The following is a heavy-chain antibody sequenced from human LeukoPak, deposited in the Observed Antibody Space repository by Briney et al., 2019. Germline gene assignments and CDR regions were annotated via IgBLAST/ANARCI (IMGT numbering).Heavy chain of an antibody. V-gene: IGHV3-11*01. CDR2: ISSSGSAI. J-gene: IGHJ4*02. CDR3: ASGSRNSRMLFY. Sequence: PGGSLRLSCAASGFTFSDYYMSWIRQAPGKGLEWVSYISSSGSAIYYADSVKGRFTISRDNCKNSLYLQMNSLRAEYTAVYYCASGSRNSRMLFYWGQGALVTVSS. CDR1: GFTFSDYY. D-gene: IGHD2-15*01.